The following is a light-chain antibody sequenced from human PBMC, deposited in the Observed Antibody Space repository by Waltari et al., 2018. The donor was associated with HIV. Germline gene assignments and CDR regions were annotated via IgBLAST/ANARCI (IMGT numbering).Light chain of an antibody. CDR1: QSVSSN. J-gene: IGKJ2*01. CDR2: GAS. CDR3: QQYKTWPPYT. Sequence: TVLPQSPATHSLSPGARATLSCTASQSVSSNLAWYQQKPGQAPRLLIYGASTRATGIPARFSGSGSGTEFTLTISSLQSEDFAVYYCQQYKTWPPYTFGQGTKLEIK. V-gene: IGKV3-15*01.